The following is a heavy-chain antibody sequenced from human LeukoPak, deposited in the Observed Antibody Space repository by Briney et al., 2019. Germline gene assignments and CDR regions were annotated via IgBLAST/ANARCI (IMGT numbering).Heavy chain of an antibody. CDR3: ARKTASGPFDC. CDR1: GFTFTDYY. CDR2: ISTSGTNI. V-gene: IGHV3-11*01. Sequence: GGSLRLSCAASGFTFTDYYMTWIRQAPGKGLEWVSYISTSGTNIYYADSVKGRFTISRDNTRKSLYLQINNLRAEDTAVYYCARKTASGPFDCWGQGTLDTVAS. J-gene: IGHJ4*02.